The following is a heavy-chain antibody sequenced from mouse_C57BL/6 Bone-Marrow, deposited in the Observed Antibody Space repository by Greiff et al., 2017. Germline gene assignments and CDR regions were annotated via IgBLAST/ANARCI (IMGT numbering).Heavy chain of an antibody. CDR3: ARSGRAITTVVPSDWYFDV. J-gene: IGHJ1*03. V-gene: IGHV1-61*01. Sequence: QVQLQQPGAELVRPGSSVKLSCKASGYTFTSYWMDWVKQRPGQGLEWIGNIYPSDSETHYNQKFKDKATLTVDKSSSTAYMQLSSLTSEDSAVYYCARSGRAITTVVPSDWYFDVWGTGTTVTVSS. CDR1: GYTFTSYW. D-gene: IGHD1-1*01. CDR2: IYPSDSET.